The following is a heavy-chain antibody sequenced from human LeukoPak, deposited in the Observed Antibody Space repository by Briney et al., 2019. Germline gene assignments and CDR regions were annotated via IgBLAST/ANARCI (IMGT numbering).Heavy chain of an antibody. CDR1: GGSISSYY. V-gene: IGHV4-59*12. CDR2: IYYSGST. J-gene: IGHJ3*02. Sequence: SETLSLTCTVSGGSISSYYWSWIRQPPGKGLEWIGYIYYSGSTNYNPSLKSRVTMSVDTSKNQFSLKLSSVTALDTAVYYCARNTRFDDSSGYYYIDAFDIWGQGTMVTVSS. CDR3: ARNTRFDDSSGYYYIDAFDI. D-gene: IGHD3-22*01.